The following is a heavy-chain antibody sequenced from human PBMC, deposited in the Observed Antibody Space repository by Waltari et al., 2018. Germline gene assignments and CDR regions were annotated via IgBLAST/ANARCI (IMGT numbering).Heavy chain of an antibody. D-gene: IGHD3-10*01. CDR3: ARNGDRRYHYSYMDV. J-gene: IGHJ6*03. CDR1: GFTFTSYA. Sequence: QGQLVESGGGVVQPGRSLRLSCADSGFTFTSYAFYWVRRAPGKGLQWGAVISYDGKNTYYANSVSGRFTISRDNSKNTIYLQMNSLRIEDTAVYYCARNGDRRYHYSYMDVWGKGTTVTVSS. CDR2: ISYDGKNT. V-gene: IGHV3-30*04.